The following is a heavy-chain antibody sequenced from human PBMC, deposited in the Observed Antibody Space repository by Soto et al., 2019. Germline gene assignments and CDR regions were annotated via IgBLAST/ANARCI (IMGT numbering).Heavy chain of an antibody. V-gene: IGHV4-59*08. CDR1: GVSTTSYY. CDR2: NSYSGST. J-gene: IGHJ4*02. D-gene: IGHD1-26*01. CDR3: ARHGGSYSFDY. Sequence: QVQLQESGPGLVKPSETLSLTCTVTGVSTTSYYWSWLRQPPGKGLEWIGYNSYSGSTDYNPSLKSRVTISEDTSKNQFSLKLSSATAADTAVYYCARHGGSYSFDYWGQGTLVTVSS.